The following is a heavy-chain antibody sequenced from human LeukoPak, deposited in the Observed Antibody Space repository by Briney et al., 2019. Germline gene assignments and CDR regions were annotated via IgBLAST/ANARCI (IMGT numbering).Heavy chain of an antibody. CDR3: ARDPQRWQHWYLDL. CDR1: RSIFTTYG. Sequence: GGSLRLSCAASRSIFTTYGIHWARQAPGKGLEWVAVISYDGSNTLYTDSVKGRFTVSRDDSKNTVYLQMNSLRGDDTAVYHCARDPQRWQHWYLDLWGRGTLVTVSS. D-gene: IGHD5-24*01. J-gene: IGHJ2*01. V-gene: IGHV3-30*05. CDR2: ISYDGSNT.